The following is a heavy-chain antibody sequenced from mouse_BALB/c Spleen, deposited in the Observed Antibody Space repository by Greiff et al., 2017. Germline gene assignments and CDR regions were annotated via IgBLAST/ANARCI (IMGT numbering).Heavy chain of an antibody. CDR2: INSNGGST. CDR3: ARDGNYYAMDY. D-gene: IGHD2-1*01. Sequence: EVMLVESGGGLVQPGGSLKLSCAASGFTFSSYGMSWVRQTPDKRLELVATINSNGGSTYYPDSVKGRFTITRDNAKNTLYLQMSSLKSEDTAMYYCARDGNYYAMDYWGQGTSVTVSS. V-gene: IGHV5-6-3*01. CDR1: GFTFSSYG. J-gene: IGHJ4*01.